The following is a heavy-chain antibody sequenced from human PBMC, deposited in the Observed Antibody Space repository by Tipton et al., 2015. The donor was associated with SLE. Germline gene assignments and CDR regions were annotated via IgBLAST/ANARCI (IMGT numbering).Heavy chain of an antibody. CDR2: IIPIFGTA. D-gene: IGHD1-26*01. Sequence: QSGPEVKKPGSSVRVSCKASGDTFSRYPISWVRQAPGQGLEWMGGIIPIFGTANYAQKFQGRVTITADESTSTAYMELSSLRSEDTAMYYCAREGRAIVGASPYDYWGQGTLVTVSS. CDR1: GDTFSRYP. V-gene: IGHV1-69*01. J-gene: IGHJ4*02. CDR3: AREGRAIVGASPYDY.